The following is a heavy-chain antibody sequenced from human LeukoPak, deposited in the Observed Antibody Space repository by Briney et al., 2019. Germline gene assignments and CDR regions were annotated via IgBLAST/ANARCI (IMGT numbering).Heavy chain of an antibody. V-gene: IGHV3-30-3*01. D-gene: IGHD5-18*01. CDR2: ISYDGSNK. J-gene: IGHJ4*02. CDR3: ARDRRDTAMVTYFDY. CDR1: GFTFSSYA. Sequence: PGRSLRLSCAASGFTFSSYAMHWVRQAPGKGLEGVAVISYDGSNKYYADSVKGRFTISRDNSKNTLYLQMNSLRAEDTAVYYCARDRRDTAMVTYFDYWGQGTLVTVSS.